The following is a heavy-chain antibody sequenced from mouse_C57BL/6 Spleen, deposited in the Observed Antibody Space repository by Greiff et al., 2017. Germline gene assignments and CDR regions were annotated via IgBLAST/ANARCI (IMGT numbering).Heavy chain of an antibody. Sequence: VKLQESGAELARPGASVKLSCKASGYTFTSYGISWVKQRTGQGLEWIGEIYPRSGNTYYNEKFKGKATLTADKSSSTAYMELRSLTSEDSAVYFCARSDDDDYFDYWGQGTTLTVSS. D-gene: IGHD2-12*01. CDR3: ARSDDDDYFDY. V-gene: IGHV1-81*01. CDR2: IYPRSGNT. J-gene: IGHJ2*01. CDR1: GYTFTSYG.